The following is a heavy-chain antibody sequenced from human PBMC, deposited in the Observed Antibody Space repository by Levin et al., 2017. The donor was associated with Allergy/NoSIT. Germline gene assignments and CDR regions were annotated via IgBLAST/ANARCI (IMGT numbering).Heavy chain of an antibody. D-gene: IGHD3-22*01. CDR1: GGSISSYY. CDR3: ARLDSSGYLAG. Sequence: SETLSLTCTVSGGSISSYYWSWIRQPPGKGLEWIGYKYYSGSTKYNPSLKSRVTISVDTSKNQFSLKLSSVTAADTAVYYCARLDSSGYLAGWGQGTLVTVSS. J-gene: IGHJ4*02. CDR2: KYYSGST. V-gene: IGHV4-59*08.